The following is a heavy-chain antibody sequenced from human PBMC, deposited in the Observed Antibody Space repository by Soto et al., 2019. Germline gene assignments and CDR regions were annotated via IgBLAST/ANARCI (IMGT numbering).Heavy chain of an antibody. J-gene: IGHJ6*02. Sequence: SETLSLTCTVSGGSISSYYWSWIRRPPGKGLEWIGYIYNSGSTHSNPSLQSRVTISVDTSKNQFSLNLSSVTAADTAIYYCARESGGYDSSTRYGLDVWGQGTTVTVSS. CDR3: ARESGGYDSSTRYGLDV. CDR1: GGSISSYY. CDR2: IYNSGST. V-gene: IGHV4-59*12. D-gene: IGHD6-25*01.